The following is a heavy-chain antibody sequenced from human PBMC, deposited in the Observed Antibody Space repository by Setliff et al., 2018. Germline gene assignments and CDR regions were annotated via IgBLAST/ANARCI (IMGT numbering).Heavy chain of an antibody. Sequence: GGSLRLSCAASGFTFTNYAMTWVRQAPGKGLQWVSYISTSGSTIYYAVSVKGRFTISRDNAKNSLYLQMNSLRAEDTAVYYCASVTYYYDSSGYYRDYWGQGTLVTVSS. CDR3: ASVTYYYDSSGYYRDY. CDR1: GFTFTNYA. D-gene: IGHD3-22*01. J-gene: IGHJ4*02. CDR2: ISTSGSTI. V-gene: IGHV3-48*04.